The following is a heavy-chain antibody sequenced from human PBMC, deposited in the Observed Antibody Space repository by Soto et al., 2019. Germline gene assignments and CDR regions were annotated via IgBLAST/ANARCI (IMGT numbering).Heavy chain of an antibody. J-gene: IGHJ6*02. D-gene: IGHD6-13*01. CDR2: IDPSDSYT. V-gene: IGHV5-10-1*01. Sequence: GESLKISCKGSGYSFTSYWISWVRQMPGKGLEWMGRIDPSDSYTNYSPSFQGHVTISADKSISTAYLQWSSLKASDTAMYYCARDLRQLLSYYYYGMDVWGQGTTVTVSS. CDR3: ARDLRQLLSYYYYGMDV. CDR1: GYSFTSYW.